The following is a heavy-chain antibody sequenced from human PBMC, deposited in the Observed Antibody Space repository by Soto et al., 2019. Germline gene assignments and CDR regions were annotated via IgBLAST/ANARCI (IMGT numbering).Heavy chain of an antibody. V-gene: IGHV4-59*01. CDR3: ARVYYYDSSGYYYPFYYGMDV. Sequence: SETLSLTCTVSGGSISSYYWSWIRQPPGKGLEWIGYIYYSGSTNYNPSLKSRVTISVDTSKNQFSLKLSSVTAADTAVYYCARVYYYDSSGYYYPFYYGMDVWGQGTTVPVSS. CDR1: GGSISSYY. D-gene: IGHD3-22*01. CDR2: IYYSGST. J-gene: IGHJ6*02.